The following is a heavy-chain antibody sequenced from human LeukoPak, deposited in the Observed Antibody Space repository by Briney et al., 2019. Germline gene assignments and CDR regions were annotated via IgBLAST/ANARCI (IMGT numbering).Heavy chain of an antibody. V-gene: IGHV3-53*01. CDR1: GFTVSSSY. J-gene: IGHJ3*02. CDR2: FYSGGNT. D-gene: IGHD3-10*01. Sequence: GGSLRLSCAASGFTVSSSYMSWVRQAPGKGLEWVSVFYSGGNTYYADSVKGRFTISRDNSKNTLYLQMNSLRADDTAVYYCARGGSGSYYMGAFDIWGQGTMVTVSS. CDR3: ARGGSGSYYMGAFDI.